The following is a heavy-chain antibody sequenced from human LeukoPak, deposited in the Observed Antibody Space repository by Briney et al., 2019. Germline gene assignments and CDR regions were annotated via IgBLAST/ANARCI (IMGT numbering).Heavy chain of an antibody. CDR1: GLTFSRHW. CDR2: IKQGGGET. D-gene: IGHD4/OR15-4a*01. V-gene: IGHV3-7*03. CDR3: ARGPHYGARTDHLDY. J-gene: IGHJ4*02. Sequence: GRSLRLSCAGSGLTFSRHWTNCVRQAPGEGLECVANIKQGGGETNYVRSVKGRFTVSRDDANKLVYLQMDSLRADDTAIYYCARGPHYGARTDHLDYWGQGTLVTVSS.